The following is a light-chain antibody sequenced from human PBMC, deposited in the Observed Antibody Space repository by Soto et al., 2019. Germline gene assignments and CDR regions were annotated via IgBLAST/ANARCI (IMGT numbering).Light chain of an antibody. CDR3: QQYNSWPPYT. CDR1: QSVRSN. J-gene: IGKJ2*01. CDR2: GAS. V-gene: IGKV3-15*01. Sequence: EVVMTQSPATVSVSPGERATLSCRASQSVRSNLAWYQQKPGQAPRLLIYGASTRATGTPARFSGSGSGTEFTLTISSLQSEDFAVYYCQQYNSWPPYTFGQGTKLEIK.